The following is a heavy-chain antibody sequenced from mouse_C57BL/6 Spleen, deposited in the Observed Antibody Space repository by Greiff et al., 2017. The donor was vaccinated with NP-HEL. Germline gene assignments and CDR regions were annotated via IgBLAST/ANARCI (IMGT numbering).Heavy chain of an antibody. CDR3: ARSPIYDGYYGAMDC. CDR2: ISNLAYSI. D-gene: IGHD2-3*01. J-gene: IGHJ4*01. Sequence: EVKLMESGGGLVQPGGSLKLSCAASGFTFSDYGMAWVRQAPRKGPEWVAFISNLAYSIYYADTVTGRFTISRENAKNTLYLEMSSLRSEDTAMYYCARSPIYDGYYGAMDCWGQGTSVTVSS. V-gene: IGHV5-15*01. CDR1: GFTFSDYG.